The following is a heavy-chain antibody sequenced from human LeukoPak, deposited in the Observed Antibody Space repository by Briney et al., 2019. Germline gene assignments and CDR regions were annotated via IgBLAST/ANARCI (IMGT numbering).Heavy chain of an antibody. CDR3: AKDSRSSTGYYYYGMDV. CDR1: GFTFDDYA. D-gene: IGHD2-2*01. CDR2: ISWNSGSI. Sequence: PGRSLRLSCAASGFTFDDYAMHWVRQAPGKGLEWASGISWNSGSIGYADSVKGRFTISRDNAKNSLYLQMNSLRAEDTALYYCAKDSRSSTGYYYYGMDVWGQGTTVTVSS. J-gene: IGHJ6*02. V-gene: IGHV3-9*01.